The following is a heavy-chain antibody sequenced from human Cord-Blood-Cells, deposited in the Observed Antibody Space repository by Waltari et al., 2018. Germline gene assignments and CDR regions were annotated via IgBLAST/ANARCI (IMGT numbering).Heavy chain of an antibody. Sequence: QVQLQQWGAGLLTPSETLSLTCAVYGGSFRGYYWSWLRQPPGKGLEWIGEINHSGSTNYNPSLKSRVTISVDTSKNQFSLKLSSVTAADTAVYYCARGRLNSSSSYYFDYWGQGTLVTVSS. V-gene: IGHV4-34*01. CDR1: GGSFRGYY. CDR3: ARGRLNSSSSYYFDY. J-gene: IGHJ4*02. CDR2: INHSGST. D-gene: IGHD6-6*01.